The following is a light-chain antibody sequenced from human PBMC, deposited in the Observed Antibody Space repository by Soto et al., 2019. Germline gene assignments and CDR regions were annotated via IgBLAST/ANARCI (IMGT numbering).Light chain of an antibody. CDR1: QSLLHSNGYNY. CDR2: LGS. V-gene: IGKV2-28*01. CDR3: MQAXQTPX. Sequence: DIVMTQSPLSLPVTPGEPASISCRSSQSLLHSNGYNYLDWYLQKPGQSPQLLIYLGSNRASGVPDRFSGSGSGTDFTXKISRVEAXDXGVXXCMQAXQTPXFGQGTKLEIK. J-gene: IGKJ2*01.